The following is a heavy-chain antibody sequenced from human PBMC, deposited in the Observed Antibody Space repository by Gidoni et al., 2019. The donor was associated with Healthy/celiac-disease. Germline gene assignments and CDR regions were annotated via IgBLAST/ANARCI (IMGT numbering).Heavy chain of an antibody. Sequence: EVQLVESGGGLVQPGRSLRLSCAASGFTFADYAMHWVRQAPGKGLEWVSGISWNSGSIGYADSVKGRFTISRDNAKNSLYLQMNSLRAEDTALYYCAKANRGYSGYYYYYGMDVWGQGTTVTVSS. CDR3: AKANRGYSGYYYYYGMDV. D-gene: IGHD5-12*01. CDR1: GFTFADYA. V-gene: IGHV3-9*01. CDR2: ISWNSGSI. J-gene: IGHJ6*02.